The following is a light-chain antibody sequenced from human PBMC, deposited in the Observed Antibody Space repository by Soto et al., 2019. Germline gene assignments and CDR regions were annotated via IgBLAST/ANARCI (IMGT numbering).Light chain of an antibody. CDR2: TAS. CDR3: QQAHSFPLT. V-gene: IGKV1-12*01. Sequence: DIQMTQSPSSVSASVGDRVTITCRASQDISSWLFWYQQKPGRAPKLLIYTASRLESGVPSRFRGSGSETDFTLTSSSRQAEDRASYYCQQAHSFPLTIGGGTKVE. J-gene: IGKJ4*01. CDR1: QDISSW.